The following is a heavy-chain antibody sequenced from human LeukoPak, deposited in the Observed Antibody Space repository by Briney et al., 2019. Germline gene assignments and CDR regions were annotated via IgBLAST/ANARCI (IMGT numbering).Heavy chain of an antibody. J-gene: IGHJ3*02. CDR1: GFTFSSYV. V-gene: IGHV3-23*01. Sequence: GGSLRLSCAASGFTFSSYVMSWVRQAPGKGLEWVSDISGSGITTYYADSVKGRFTISRDSAKNSLYLQMNSLRDEDTAVYYCATEKAFAFDIWGQGTVVTVSS. CDR2: ISGSGITT. CDR3: ATEKAFAFDI.